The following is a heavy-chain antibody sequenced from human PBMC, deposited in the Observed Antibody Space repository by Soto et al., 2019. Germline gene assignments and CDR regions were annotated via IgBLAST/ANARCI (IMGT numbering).Heavy chain of an antibody. CDR3: AKVKSPHNVFDI. CDR1: GFTFSIYA. CDR2: ISDSGGNT. Sequence: EVQLLESGGGLVQPGGSLRLSCAASGFTFSIYAMNWVRQAPGEGLEWVSDISDSGGNTHYADSVKGRFTVSRDNSKNTLYLPMTSLRAEDTAVYYCAKVKSPHNVFDIWGQGSMVPVSS. J-gene: IGHJ3*02. V-gene: IGHV3-23*01.